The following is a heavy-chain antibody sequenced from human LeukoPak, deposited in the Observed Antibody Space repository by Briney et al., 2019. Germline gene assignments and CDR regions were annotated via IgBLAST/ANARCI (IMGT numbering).Heavy chain of an antibody. CDR3: ARDEASNPDAFDI. V-gene: IGHV4-39*07. CDR1: GGFISSSSYY. CDR2: IYYSGST. D-gene: IGHD4-11*01. Sequence: SETLSLTCTVSGGFISSSSYYWGWIRQPPGKGLEWIGSIYYSGSTYYNPSLKSRVTISVDTSKNQFSLKLSSVTAADTAVYYCARDEASNPDAFDIWGQGTMVTVSS. J-gene: IGHJ3*02.